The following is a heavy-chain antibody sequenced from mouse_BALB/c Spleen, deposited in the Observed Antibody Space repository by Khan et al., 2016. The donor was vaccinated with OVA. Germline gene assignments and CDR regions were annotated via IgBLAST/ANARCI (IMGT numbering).Heavy chain of an antibody. CDR3: TRHGDVAWFTY. V-gene: IGHV1S135*01. CDR2: VDPFSGGT. J-gene: IGHJ3*01. D-gene: IGHD2-13*01. Sequence: VQLQQSGPELMKPGASVKISCKASGYSFTTYYLHWVMQSHGESLEWIGYVDPFSGGTTYNQKFKGKATLTVDKSSTTAYMHLSNLTSEDSAVYFCTRHGDVAWFTYWGQGTLVTVSA. CDR1: GYSFTTYY.